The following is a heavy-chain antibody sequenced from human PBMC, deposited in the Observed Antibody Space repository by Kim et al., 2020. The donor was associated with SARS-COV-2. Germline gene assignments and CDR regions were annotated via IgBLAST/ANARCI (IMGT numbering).Heavy chain of an antibody. Sequence: SETLSLTCTVSGGSISSKYWTWIRQPPGKGLEWIGYIYYRGSTNYNPSLKSRVIMSVDTSKNQFSLKLTSVTAADTAVYYCARDTHYNWFDTWGQGTLV. J-gene: IGHJ5*02. CDR2: IYYRGST. CDR3: ARDTHYNWFDT. V-gene: IGHV4-59*13. CDR1: GGSISSKY.